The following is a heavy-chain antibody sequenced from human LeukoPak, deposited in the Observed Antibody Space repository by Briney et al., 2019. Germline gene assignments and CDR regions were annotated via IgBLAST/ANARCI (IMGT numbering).Heavy chain of an antibody. V-gene: IGHV3-7*01. D-gene: IGHD2-2*02. J-gene: IGHJ3*02. Sequence: PGGSLRLSCAASGFTFSSYWMSWVRQAPGKGLEWVANIKQDGSEKYYVDSVKGRFTISRGNAKNSLYLQMNSLRAEDTAVYYCARGDIVVVPAAIPAFDIWGQGTMVTVSS. CDR3: ARGDIVVVPAAIPAFDI. CDR2: IKQDGSEK. CDR1: GFTFSSYW.